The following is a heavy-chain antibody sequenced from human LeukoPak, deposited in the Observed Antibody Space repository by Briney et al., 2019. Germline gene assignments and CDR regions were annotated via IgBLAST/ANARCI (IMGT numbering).Heavy chain of an antibody. Sequence: PGGSLRLSCAASGFTFSSYGMHWVRQAPGKGLEWVALIWYDGSNKYSTDSVRGRFSISRDNAKNTVYLQMNSLRAEDTAVYYCVRLLGESHWGQGTLVTVSS. CDR2: IWYDGSNK. CDR1: GFTFSSYG. V-gene: IGHV3-33*01. J-gene: IGHJ4*02. D-gene: IGHD3-10*01. CDR3: VRLLGESH.